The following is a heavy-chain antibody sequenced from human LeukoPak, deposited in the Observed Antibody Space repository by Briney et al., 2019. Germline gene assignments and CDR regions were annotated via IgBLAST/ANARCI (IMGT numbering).Heavy chain of an antibody. Sequence: GGSLRLPCAASGFTFSNVWMSWVRQAPGEGLEWVGRIKNKTDGGKTVYAAPGQCRFTIARDDSKNTLYLQMNSLKTEDTAVDYCTTAAAAGGYAYDIWGQGTMVTVSS. CDR3: TTAAAAGGYAYDI. CDR1: GFTFSNVW. J-gene: IGHJ3*02. D-gene: IGHD6-13*01. V-gene: IGHV3-15*01. CDR2: IKNKTDGGKT.